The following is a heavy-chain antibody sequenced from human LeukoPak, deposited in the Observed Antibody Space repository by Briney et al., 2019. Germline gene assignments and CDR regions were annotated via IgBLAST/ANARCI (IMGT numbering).Heavy chain of an antibody. CDR2: INHSGST. Sequence: SETLSLTCAVYGGSISGYYWSWIRQPPGKGLEWIGEINHSGSTNYNPSLKSRVTISVDTSKNQFSLKLSSVTAADTAVYYCAREGNDSSGYSLDYWGQGTLVTVSS. D-gene: IGHD3-22*01. CDR3: AREGNDSSGYSLDY. V-gene: IGHV4-34*01. J-gene: IGHJ4*02. CDR1: GGSISGYY.